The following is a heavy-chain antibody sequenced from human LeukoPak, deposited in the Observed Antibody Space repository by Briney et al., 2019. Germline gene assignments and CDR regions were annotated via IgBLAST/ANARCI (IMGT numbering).Heavy chain of an antibody. D-gene: IGHD6-13*01. CDR1: GYTFTGYY. V-gene: IGHV1-2*02. Sequence: GASVKVSCKASGYTFTGYYMHWVRQAPGQGLEWMGWINPNSGGTNYAQKFQGRVTMTRDTSISTAYMELSRLRSDDTAVYYCARDRGGSSWYGGYFDYWGQGTLVTVSS. CDR3: ARDRGGSSWYGGYFDY. CDR2: INPNSGGT. J-gene: IGHJ4*02.